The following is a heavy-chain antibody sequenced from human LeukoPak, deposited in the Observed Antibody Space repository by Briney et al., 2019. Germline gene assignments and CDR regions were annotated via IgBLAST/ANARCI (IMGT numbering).Heavy chain of an antibody. CDR1: GFTFSSYA. D-gene: IGHD2-2*01. CDR2: ISGSGGST. V-gene: IGHV3-23*01. CDR3: AKGHPSAWCSSTSCYFDY. Sequence: GGSLRLSCAASGFTFSSYAMSWVRQAPGKGLEWVSAISGSGGSTYYADSVKGRFTISRDNSKNTLYLQMNSLRAEDTAVYYCAKGHPSAWCSSTSCYFDYWGQGTLVTVSS. J-gene: IGHJ4*02.